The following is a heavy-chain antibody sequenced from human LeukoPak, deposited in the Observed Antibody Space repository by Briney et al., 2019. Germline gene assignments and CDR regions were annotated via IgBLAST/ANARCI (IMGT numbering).Heavy chain of an antibody. CDR1: GFTFSSYT. CDR3: ARDLKVVVGTTAYYYGMDV. Sequence: GGALRLSCAVSGFTFSSYTMNWVRQAPGKGLEWVASISSSSTYIYYADSLKGRLTNSRDNAKSSLYLQMNSLRAEDTAVYYCARDLKVVVGTTAYYYGMDVWGQGTTVTVSS. J-gene: IGHJ6*02. D-gene: IGHD3-22*01. CDR2: ISSSSTYI. V-gene: IGHV3-21*01.